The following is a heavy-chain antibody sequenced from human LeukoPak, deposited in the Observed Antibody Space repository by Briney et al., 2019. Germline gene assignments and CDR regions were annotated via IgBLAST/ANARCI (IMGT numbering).Heavy chain of an antibody. CDR2: IYTSGST. V-gene: IGHV4-61*02. CDR3: ARDDSSGWYGGFDY. Sequence: SQTLSLTCTVSGGSISSGSYYWSWIRQPAGKGLEWIGRIYTSGSTNYNPSLKSRVTISVDTSKNQFSLKLSSVTAADTAVYYCARDDSSGWYGGFDYWGQGTLVTVSS. D-gene: IGHD6-19*01. J-gene: IGHJ4*02. CDR1: GGSISSGSYY.